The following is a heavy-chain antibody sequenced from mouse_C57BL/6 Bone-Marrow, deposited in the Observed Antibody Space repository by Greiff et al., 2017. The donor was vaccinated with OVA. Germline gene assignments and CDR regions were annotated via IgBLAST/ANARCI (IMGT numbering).Heavy chain of an antibody. CDR1: GFSLTSYG. D-gene: IGHD2-14*01. V-gene: IGHV2-2*01. Sequence: VQLQQSGPGLVQPSQSLSITCTVSGFSLTSYGVHWVRQSPGKGLEWLGVIWSGGSTDYNAAFISRLSISKDNSKSQVFFKMNSLQADDTAIYYCARPYYRDWYFDVWGTGTTVTVSS. CDR3: ARPYYRDWYFDV. CDR2: IWSGGST. J-gene: IGHJ1*03.